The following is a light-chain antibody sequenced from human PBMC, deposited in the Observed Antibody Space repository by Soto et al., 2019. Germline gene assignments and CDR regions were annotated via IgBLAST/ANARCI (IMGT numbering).Light chain of an antibody. CDR3: QQYDRFPYT. CDR1: QSINSW. Sequence: DIQMTQSPSTLSASIGGTVIITCRASQSINSWLAWYQQKPGKAPKLLIHKASTLESGVPSRFSGSESGTEFTLTFSSLQPDDFATFYCQQYDRFPYTFGQGTKLEIK. CDR2: KAS. V-gene: IGKV1-5*03. J-gene: IGKJ2*01.